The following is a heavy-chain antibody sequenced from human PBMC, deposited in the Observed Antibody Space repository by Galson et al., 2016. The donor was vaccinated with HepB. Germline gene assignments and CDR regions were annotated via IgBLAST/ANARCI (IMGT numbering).Heavy chain of an antibody. V-gene: IGHV3-33*06. CDR3: AKGKGRGTWHTYAFDI. D-gene: IGHD5-24*01. J-gene: IGHJ3*02. CDR1: GFTFSSYG. Sequence: SLRLSCAASGFTFSSYGMHWVRQAPGKGLEWVAVIWYDGSNKYYADSVKGRFTISRDNSKNTLYLQMNSLRADDTALYYCAKGKGRGTWHTYAFDIWGQGTMVTVS. CDR2: IWYDGSNK.